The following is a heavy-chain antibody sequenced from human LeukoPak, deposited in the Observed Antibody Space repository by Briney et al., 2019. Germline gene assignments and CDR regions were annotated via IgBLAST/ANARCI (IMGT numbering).Heavy chain of an antibody. J-gene: IGHJ4*02. CDR2: ISAYNGNT. CDR1: GYTFTSYG. D-gene: IGHD2-2*01. CDR3: ARSKLRGGIVVVPAAILN. V-gene: IGHV1-18*01. Sequence: ASVKVSCKASGYTFTSYGISWVRQAPGQGLEWMGWISAYNGNTNYAQKLQGRVTMTTDTSTSTAYMKLRSLRSDDTAVYYCARSKLRGGIVVVPAAILNWGQGTLVTVSS.